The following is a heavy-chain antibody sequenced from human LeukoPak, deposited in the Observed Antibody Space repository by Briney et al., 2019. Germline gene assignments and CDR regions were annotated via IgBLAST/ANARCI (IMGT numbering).Heavy chain of an antibody. CDR1: RGSITSYY. CDR2: IYYRGIT. D-gene: IGHD2-21*02. J-gene: IGHJ5*02. V-gene: IGHV4-59*01. CDR3: ARVYCGGDCYSRGSSWFDP. Sequence: SETLSLTCAVSRGSITSYYWSWIRQPPGKGLEWIGYIYYRGITNYNPSLKSRDTISVDTSKNQFSLKLSSVTAADTAVYYCARVYCGGDCYSRGSSWFDPWLQASLVTDCS.